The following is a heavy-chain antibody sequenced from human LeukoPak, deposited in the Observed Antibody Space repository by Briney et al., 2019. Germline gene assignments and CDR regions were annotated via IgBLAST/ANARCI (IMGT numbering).Heavy chain of an antibody. CDR2: VSSTSTTI. Sequence: GGSLRLSCAASGFIFGDYNMNWVRQVPGKGLEWISYVSSTSTTIFYADSVKGRFTISRDNAKNSLYLQMNSLRAEDTAVYFCARVGNTGDAVIIPAAMGFDNWGQGTVVTVSS. J-gene: IGHJ4*02. CDR3: ARVGNTGDAVIIPAAMGFDN. D-gene: IGHD2-2*01. CDR1: GFIFGDYN. V-gene: IGHV3-48*01.